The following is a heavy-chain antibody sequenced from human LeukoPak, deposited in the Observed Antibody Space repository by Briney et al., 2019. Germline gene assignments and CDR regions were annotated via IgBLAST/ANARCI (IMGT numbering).Heavy chain of an antibody. Sequence: PGGSLRLSCAASGFTFSSYGMHWVRQAPGKGLERVAVISYDGSNKYYADSVKGRFTISRDNSKNTLYLQMNSLRAEDTAVYYCAKDRLKNIFDCWGQGTLVTVSS. V-gene: IGHV3-30*18. CDR3: AKDRLKNIFDC. CDR2: ISYDGSNK. D-gene: IGHD2/OR15-2a*01. J-gene: IGHJ4*02. CDR1: GFTFSSYG.